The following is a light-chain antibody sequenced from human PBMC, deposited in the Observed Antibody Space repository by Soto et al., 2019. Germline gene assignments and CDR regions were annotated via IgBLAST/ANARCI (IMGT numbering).Light chain of an antibody. CDR1: SSDVGGYDY. CDR2: EVS. J-gene: IGLJ2*01. Sequence: QSALTQPASVSGSPGQSITISCTGTSSDVGGYDYVSWYQQHPAKTPKLIIFEVSNRPSGIPDRYSASKSGNTASLTISGRRAEDEPHYYSSQYTTGNPHLVFGGGTKRPVL. V-gene: IGLV2-14*01. CDR3: SQYTTGNPHLV.